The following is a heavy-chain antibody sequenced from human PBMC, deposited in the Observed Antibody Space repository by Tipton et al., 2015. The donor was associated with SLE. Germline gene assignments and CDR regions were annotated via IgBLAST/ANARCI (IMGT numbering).Heavy chain of an antibody. J-gene: IGHJ4*02. CDR1: GFTFSSYW. V-gene: IGHV3-74*01. CDR2: INSDGSST. Sequence: SLRLSCAASGFTFSSYWMYWVRQAPGKGPVWVSRINSDGSSTTYADSVKGRFTTSRDNAKNTLYLQMNGLRAEDAAVYYCARGLRGPDYWGQGTLVTVSS. CDR3: ARGLRGPDY. D-gene: IGHD4-17*01.